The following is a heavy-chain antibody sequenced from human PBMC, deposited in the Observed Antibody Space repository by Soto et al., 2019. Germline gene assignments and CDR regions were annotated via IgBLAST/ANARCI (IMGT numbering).Heavy chain of an antibody. CDR2: IIPILGIA. CDR3: AYRVQQLDTSLAY. J-gene: IGHJ4*02. D-gene: IGHD6-13*01. CDR1: GGTFSSYT. V-gene: IGHV1-69*02. Sequence: QVQLVQSGAEVKKPGSSVKVSCKASGGTFSSYTISWVRQAPGQGLEWMGRIIPILGIANYAQKFQGRVTITAYKSTSTAYMELSSLRSEDTAVYYCAYRVQQLDTSLAYWGQGTLVTVSS.